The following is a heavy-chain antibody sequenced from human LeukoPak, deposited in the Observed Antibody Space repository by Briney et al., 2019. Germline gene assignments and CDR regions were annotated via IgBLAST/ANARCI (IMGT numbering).Heavy chain of an antibody. J-gene: IGHJ4*02. CDR1: GFSFDDNT. V-gene: IGHV3-43*01. D-gene: IGHD4/OR15-4a*01. CDR3: ARRAGAYSHPYDY. CDR2: VSWDGRST. Sequence: GGSLRLSCAASGFSFDDNTLHWVRQAPGKGLEWVSLVSWDGRSTYYADSVKGRFTISRDNSKNTLYLQMNSLRAEDTAVYYCARRAGAYSHPYDYWGQGTLVTVSS.